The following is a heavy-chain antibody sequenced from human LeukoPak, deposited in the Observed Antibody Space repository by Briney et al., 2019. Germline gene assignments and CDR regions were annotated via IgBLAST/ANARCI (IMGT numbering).Heavy chain of an antibody. CDR2: IYYSGST. Sequence: PSETLSLTCTVSGGSISSHYWSWVRQPPGKGLEWIGYIYYSGSTNYNPSLKSRVTISVDTSKNQFSLKLSSVTAADTAVYYCARDSSITGTFDYWGQGTLVTVSS. CDR1: GGSISSHY. CDR3: ARDSSITGTFDY. D-gene: IGHD1-20*01. V-gene: IGHV4-59*11. J-gene: IGHJ4*02.